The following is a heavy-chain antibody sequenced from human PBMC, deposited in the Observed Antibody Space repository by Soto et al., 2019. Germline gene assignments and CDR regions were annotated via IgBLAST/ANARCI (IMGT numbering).Heavy chain of an antibody. V-gene: IGHV1-69*12. CDR1: GGTFSSYA. CDR3: ARVVPAAMFHYYYGIDV. D-gene: IGHD2-2*01. Sequence: QVQLVQSGAEVKKPGSSVKVSCKASGGTFSSYAISWVRQAPGQGLEWMGGIIPIFGTANYAQKFQGRVTITADESTSTAYMALSSLRSEDTAVYYCARVVPAAMFHYYYGIDVWGQGTTVTVSS. J-gene: IGHJ6*02. CDR2: IIPIFGTA.